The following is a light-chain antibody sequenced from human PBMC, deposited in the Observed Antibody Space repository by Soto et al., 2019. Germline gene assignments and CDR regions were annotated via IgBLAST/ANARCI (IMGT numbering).Light chain of an antibody. CDR1: QSVSSN. CDR3: QQYNSYAT. V-gene: IGKV3-15*01. J-gene: IGKJ1*01. CDR2: GAS. Sequence: EIVLTQSPGTLSLSPGERATLSCRASQSVSSNLAWYQQKPGQAPRLLIYGASTRTTGIPARFSGSGSGTEFTLTISSLQSEDLVTYYCQQYNSYATFGQGTKVDIK.